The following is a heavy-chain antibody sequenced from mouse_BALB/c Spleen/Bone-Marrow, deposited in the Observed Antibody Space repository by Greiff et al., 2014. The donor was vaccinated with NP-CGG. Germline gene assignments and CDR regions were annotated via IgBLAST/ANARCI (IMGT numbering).Heavy chain of an antibody. J-gene: IGHJ2*01. CDR1: GFSFSDYY. V-gene: IGHV5-12*02. CDR3: ARLGDYSYFDY. CDR2: ISDSGGST. Sequence: VMLVESGGGIVQPGGSLKLSCVISGFSFSDYYMYWVRQTPEKRLEWVAYISDSGGSTYYPDTVKGRFTISRDNAKNTLYLQMSRLKSEDTAMYYCARLGDYSYFDYWGQGTTLTVSS. D-gene: IGHD1-1*01.